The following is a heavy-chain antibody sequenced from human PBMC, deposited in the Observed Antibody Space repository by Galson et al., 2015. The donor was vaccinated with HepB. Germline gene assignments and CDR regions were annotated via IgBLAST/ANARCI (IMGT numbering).Heavy chain of an antibody. J-gene: IGHJ6*02. Sequence: SLRLSCAASGFSFMSHSMNWVRHSPGKGLEWLAYISPGGTKYYADSARGRFTISRDNVKKSMYLHMSSLRVEDTAVYYCARKPASYDYYNMDVWGQGTTVTVS. V-gene: IGHV3-48*01. CDR3: ARKPASYDYYNMDV. CDR2: ISPGGTK. D-gene: IGHD1-14*01. CDR1: GFSFMSHS.